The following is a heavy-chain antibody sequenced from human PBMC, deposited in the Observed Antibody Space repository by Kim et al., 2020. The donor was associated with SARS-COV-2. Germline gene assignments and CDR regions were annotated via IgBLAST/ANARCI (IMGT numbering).Heavy chain of an antibody. Sequence: SETLSLTCTVSGGSISSYYWSWIRQPPGKGLEWIGYIYDSGSTNYNPSLKSRVTISVDTSKNQFSLKLSSVTAADTAVYYCARDRRLGELSLYPYYYYYYGMDVWGQGTTVTVSS. CDR3: ARDRRLGELSLYPYYYYYYGMDV. CDR1: GGSISSYY. CDR2: IYDSGST. J-gene: IGHJ6*02. V-gene: IGHV4-59*01. D-gene: IGHD3-16*02.